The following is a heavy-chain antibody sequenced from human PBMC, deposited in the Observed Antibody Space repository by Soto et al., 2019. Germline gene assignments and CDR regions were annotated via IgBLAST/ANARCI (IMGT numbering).Heavy chain of an antibody. CDR2: LSRSGGAT. CDR1: AFTLTSCS. D-gene: IGHD5-12*01. CDR3: TKGEMATIRNSDDP. J-gene: IGHJ5*02. Sequence: GGSLRLSCGSSAFTLTSCSMSWVRQTPGKGLEWVSALSRSGGATYYADSVKGRFTISRDTSGNTLYLQMNNLRVEDTAIYYCTKGEMATIRNSDDPWGQGTMVTVSS. V-gene: IGHV3-23*01.